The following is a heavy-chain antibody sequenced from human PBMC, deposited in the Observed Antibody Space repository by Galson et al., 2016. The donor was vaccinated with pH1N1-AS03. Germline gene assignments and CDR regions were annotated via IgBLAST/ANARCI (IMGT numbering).Heavy chain of an antibody. Sequence: SETLSLTCTVSGGSISSYYWGWIRQPPGKGLEWIGSIYYSGSTYYNPSLKSRVTISIDTSKNQFSLKLSSVTAADTAIYYCARVTLLNAVIWFDPWGQGTLVTVSS. J-gene: IGHJ5*02. D-gene: IGHD2-21*01. CDR3: ARVTLLNAVIWFDP. CDR1: GGSISSYY. CDR2: IYYSGST. V-gene: IGHV4-39*07.